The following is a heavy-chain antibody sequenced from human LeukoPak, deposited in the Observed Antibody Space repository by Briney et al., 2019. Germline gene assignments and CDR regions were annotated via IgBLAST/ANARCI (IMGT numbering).Heavy chain of an antibody. J-gene: IGHJ4*02. V-gene: IGHV3-21*01. CDR2: VSSSSSYI. CDR3: ASDTGDYYDSGEADY. Sequence: GGSLRLSCAASGFTFSSYSMNWVRQAPGKGLEWVSSVSSSSSYIYYADSVKGRFTISRDNAKNSLYLQMNSLRAEDTAVYYCASDTGDYYDSGEADYWGQGTLVTVSS. D-gene: IGHD3-22*01. CDR1: GFTFSSYS.